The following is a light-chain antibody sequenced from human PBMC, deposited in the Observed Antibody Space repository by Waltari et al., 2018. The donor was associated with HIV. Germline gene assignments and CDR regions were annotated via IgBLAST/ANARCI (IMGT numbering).Light chain of an antibody. CDR2: DVY. CDR1: SSDVGAYEY. Sequence: QSALTQSPPASGSPGQAVTISCTGSSSDVGAYEYVSWYRQHPGKAPKLMIYDVYKRPSGVPDRFSGSKSGNTASLTVSGLQAEDEATYYCSSYAGSKNRVVFGGGTFLTVL. V-gene: IGLV2-8*01. J-gene: IGLJ2*01. CDR3: SSYAGSKNRVV.